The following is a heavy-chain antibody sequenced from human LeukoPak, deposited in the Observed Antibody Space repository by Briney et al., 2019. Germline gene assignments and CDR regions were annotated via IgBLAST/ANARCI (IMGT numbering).Heavy chain of an antibody. V-gene: IGHV3-48*04. J-gene: IGHJ4*02. CDR1: GFTSSSYS. Sequence: GGSLRLSCAASGFTSSSYSMNWVRQAPGKGLEWVAYIGSISSAIYDADSVKGRFTISRDNAKNSLYLQMDSLRAEDTAVYYCARHAPTSSAFDYWGQGTLVTVSS. CDR3: ARHAPTSSAFDY. D-gene: IGHD6-19*01. CDR2: IGSISSAI.